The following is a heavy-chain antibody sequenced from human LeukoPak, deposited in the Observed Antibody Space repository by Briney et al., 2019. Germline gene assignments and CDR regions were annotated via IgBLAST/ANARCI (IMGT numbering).Heavy chain of an antibody. CDR1: GFTFSDYY. CDR2: ISSSGSTI. J-gene: IGHJ4*02. Sequence: GGSLRLSCAASGFTFSDYYMSWIRQAPGKGLEWVSYISSSGSTIYYADSVKGRFTISRDNAKNSLYLQMNSLRAEDTAVYYCARASKDYVTPIFDYWGQGTLVTVSS. D-gene: IGHD4-17*01. V-gene: IGHV3-11*01. CDR3: ARASKDYVTPIFDY.